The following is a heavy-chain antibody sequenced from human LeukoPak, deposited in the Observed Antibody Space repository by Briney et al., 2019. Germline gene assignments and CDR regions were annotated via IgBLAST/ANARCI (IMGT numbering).Heavy chain of an antibody. CDR2: INHSGST. CDR3: ASGGYYDSSGYSG. V-gene: IGHV4-34*01. J-gene: IGHJ4*02. D-gene: IGHD3-22*01. CDR1: GGSFSGYY. Sequence: PSETLSLTCAVYGGSFSGYYWSWIRQPPGKGLEWIGEINHSGSTNYNPSLKRRVTISVDTSKNQFSLKLSSVTAADTAVYYCASGGYYDSSGYSGWGQGTLVTVSS.